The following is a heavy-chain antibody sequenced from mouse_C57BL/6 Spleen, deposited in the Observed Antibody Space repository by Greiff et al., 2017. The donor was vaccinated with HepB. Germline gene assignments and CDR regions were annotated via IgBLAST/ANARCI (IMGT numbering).Heavy chain of an antibody. J-gene: IGHJ4*01. CDR3: ARMDYSKGYAMDY. D-gene: IGHD2-5*01. CDR2: ISDGGSYT. Sequence: EVKLVESGGGLVKPGGSLKLSCAASGFTFSSYAMSWVRQTPEKRLEWVATISDGGSYTYYPDNVKGRFTISRDNAKNNLYLQMSHLKSEDTAMYYCARMDYSKGYAMDYWGQGTSVTVSS. V-gene: IGHV5-4*03. CDR1: GFTFSSYA.